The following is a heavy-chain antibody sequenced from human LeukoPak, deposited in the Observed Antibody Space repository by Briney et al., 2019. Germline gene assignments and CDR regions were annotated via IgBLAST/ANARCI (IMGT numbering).Heavy chain of an antibody. CDR1: GFTFSSYG. J-gene: IGHJ4*02. CDR2: IWYDGSDK. V-gene: IGHV3-33*01. Sequence: GGSLRLSCAASGFTFSSYGMHWVRQAPGKGLEWVAVIWYDGSDKYYADSVKGRFTISRDNSKNTLYLQMNSLRAEDTAVYYCARDCGITMVRGADYWGQGTLVTVSS. D-gene: IGHD3-10*01. CDR3: ARDCGITMVRGADY.